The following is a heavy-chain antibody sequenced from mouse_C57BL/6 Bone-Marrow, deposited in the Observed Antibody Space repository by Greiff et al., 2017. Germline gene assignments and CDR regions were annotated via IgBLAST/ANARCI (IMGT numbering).Heavy chain of an antibody. D-gene: IGHD3-3*01. Sequence: VHLVESGPGLVQPSQSLSITCTASGFSLTSYGVHWVRQSPGKGLEWLGVIWSGGSTDYYAAFISRLSISKDNSKSHVFFKMSSLQADDTAIYCCAREGWDGKFAYWGQGTLVTVSA. J-gene: IGHJ3*01. CDR1: GFSLTSYG. CDR2: IWSGGST. V-gene: IGHV2-2*01. CDR3: AREGWDGKFAY.